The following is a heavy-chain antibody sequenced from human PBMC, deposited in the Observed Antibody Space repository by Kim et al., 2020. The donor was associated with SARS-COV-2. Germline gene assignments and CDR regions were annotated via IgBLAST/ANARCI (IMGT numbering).Heavy chain of an antibody. CDR3: ARGGGP. Sequence: GGSLRLSCAASGFTVSNYYMRWVRRAPGKGLEWVSLIYTGGSTFYADSVKGRFTIPRDISMNTLYLQMNSLKAEDTAIYYCARGGGPWGQGTLVTVSS. D-gene: IGHD3-16*01. CDR2: IYTGGST. J-gene: IGHJ1*01. V-gene: IGHV3-66*01. CDR1: GFTVSNYY.